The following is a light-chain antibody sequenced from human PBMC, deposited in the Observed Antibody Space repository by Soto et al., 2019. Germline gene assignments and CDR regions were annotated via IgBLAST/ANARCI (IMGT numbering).Light chain of an antibody. CDR1: SSDAGGYNS. V-gene: IGLV2-14*01. CDR3: SSYTSSSTRV. Sequence: SVRTQPASVSGSPGQSITISCTGTSSDAGGYNSVSWYQQHPGKAPKLVIYEVTNRPSGISNRFSGSKSGNTASLTISGLQAEDEADYYCSSYTSSSTRVFGTGTKVTVL. J-gene: IGLJ1*01. CDR2: EVT.